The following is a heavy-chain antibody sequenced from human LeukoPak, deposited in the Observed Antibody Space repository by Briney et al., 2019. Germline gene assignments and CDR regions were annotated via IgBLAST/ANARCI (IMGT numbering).Heavy chain of an antibody. CDR3: ARTTYDVWSGYYPLDAFDI. D-gene: IGHD3-3*01. Sequence: PSETLSLTCTVSGGSFSSYYWSWIRQPPGKGLEWIGYIYYSGSTNYNPSLKSRVTISVDTSKNQFSLKLSSVTAADTAVYYCARTTYDVWSGYYPLDAFDIWGQGTMVTVSS. CDR1: GGSFSSYY. CDR2: IYYSGST. V-gene: IGHV4-59*01. J-gene: IGHJ3*02.